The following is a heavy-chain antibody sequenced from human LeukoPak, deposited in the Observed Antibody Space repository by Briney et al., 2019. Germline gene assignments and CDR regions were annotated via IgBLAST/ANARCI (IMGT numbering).Heavy chain of an antibody. J-gene: IGHJ6*02. Sequence: GGSLRLSCAASGFTFSSYSMNWVRQVPGKGLEWVSSISSSSSYIYYADSVKGRFTISRDNAKNSLYLQMNSLRAEDTAVYYCARLYYYDSSGYYYGYYYYGMDVWGQGTTVTVSS. CDR3: ARLYYYDSSGYYYGYYYYGMDV. V-gene: IGHV3-21*01. CDR2: ISSSSSYI. CDR1: GFTFSSYS. D-gene: IGHD3-22*01.